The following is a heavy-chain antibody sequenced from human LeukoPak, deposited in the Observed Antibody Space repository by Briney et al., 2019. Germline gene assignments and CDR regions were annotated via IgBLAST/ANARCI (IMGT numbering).Heavy chain of an antibody. CDR2: IYHSGST. D-gene: IGHD3-22*01. CDR1: GGSISSGGYS. V-gene: IGHV4-30-2*01. Sequence: SETLSLTCAVSGGSISSGGYSWSWIRQPPGKGLEWIGYIYHSGSTYYNPSLKSRVTISVDRSKNQFSLKLSSVTAADTAVYYCARGYYYDSSGYYFDYWGQGTLVTVSS. J-gene: IGHJ4*02. CDR3: ARGYYYDSSGYYFDY.